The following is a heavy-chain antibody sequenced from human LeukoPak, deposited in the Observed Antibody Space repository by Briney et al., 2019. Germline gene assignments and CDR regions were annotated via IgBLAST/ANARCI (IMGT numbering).Heavy chain of an antibody. J-gene: IGHJ4*02. D-gene: IGHD4-17*01. CDR3: ASEGYTVTTQVY. Sequence: VSLRLSCAASGFTFSDYARSWVRQPPGKGLEWIGSIYYSGSTYYNPSLKSRVTISVDTSKNQFSLKLSSVTAADTAVYYCASEGYTVTTQVYWGQGTLVTVSS. CDR1: GFTFSDYA. V-gene: IGHV4-38-2*01. CDR2: IYYSGST.